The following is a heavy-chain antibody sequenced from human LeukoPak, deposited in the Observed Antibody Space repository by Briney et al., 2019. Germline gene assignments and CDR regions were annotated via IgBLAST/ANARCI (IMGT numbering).Heavy chain of an antibody. D-gene: IGHD6-13*01. CDR1: GGTFSSYA. CDR3: AREEGSSWYCFDY. V-gene: IGHV1-69*04. Sequence: SVKVSCKASGGTFSSYAISWVRQAPGQGLEWMGRITPILGIANYAQKFQGRVTITADKSTSTAYMELSSLRSEDTAVYYCAREEGSSWYCFDYWGQGTLVTVSS. CDR2: ITPILGIA. J-gene: IGHJ4*02.